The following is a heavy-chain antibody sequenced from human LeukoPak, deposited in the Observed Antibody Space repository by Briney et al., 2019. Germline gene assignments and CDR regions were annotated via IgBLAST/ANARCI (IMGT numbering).Heavy chain of an antibody. V-gene: IGHV4-34*01. Sequence: SETLSLTCAVYGGSLSGYYWSWIRQPPGKGLEWIGEINHRGSTNYNPSLKSRVTISVDTSKNQFSLKLSSVTAADTAVYYCVRGRAISYWGQGTLVTVSS. CDR1: GGSLSGYY. J-gene: IGHJ4*02. D-gene: IGHD3-3*01. CDR3: VRGRAISY. CDR2: INHRGST.